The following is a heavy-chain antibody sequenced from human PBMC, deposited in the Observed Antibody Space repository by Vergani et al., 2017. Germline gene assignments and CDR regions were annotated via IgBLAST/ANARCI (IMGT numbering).Heavy chain of an antibody. CDR1: GFTFGDYA. J-gene: IGHJ6*02. CDR2: IRSNAYGGTT. D-gene: IGHD6-13*01. Sequence: EVQLVESGGGLVQPGRSLRLSCTASGFTFGDYAMSWVRQAPGKGLEWVGFIRSNAYGGTTEYAASVKGRFTISRDDSKSIAYLQMNSLKTEDTAVYYCTRDLIIAAAGIYYYYGMDVWGQGTTVTVSS. CDR3: TRDLIIAAAGIYYYYGMDV. V-gene: IGHV3-49*04.